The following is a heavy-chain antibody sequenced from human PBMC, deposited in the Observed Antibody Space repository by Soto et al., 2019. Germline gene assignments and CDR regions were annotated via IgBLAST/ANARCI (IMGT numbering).Heavy chain of an antibody. CDR2: TSYDGTNK. CDR1: GFTFRSFV. CDR3: ARWGTTGGLDV. J-gene: IGHJ4*02. D-gene: IGHD3-16*01. Sequence: QVQLVESGGGVVQPGTSLRLSCVGSGFTFRSFVIHWVRQAPGRGLEWVALTSYDGTNKYFGDSVKGRFTFSRDNSRNTVDLQMDSLRLEDTALYYCARWGTTGGLDVWGQGTLVSVSS. V-gene: IGHV3-30*19.